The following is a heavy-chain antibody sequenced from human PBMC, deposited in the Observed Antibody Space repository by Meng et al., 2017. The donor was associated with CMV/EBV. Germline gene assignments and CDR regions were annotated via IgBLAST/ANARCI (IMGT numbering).Heavy chain of an antibody. CDR3: ARDGGYDSSGNRMGTFDY. V-gene: IGHV3-21*01. Sequence: GESLKISCAASGFTFSSYSMNWVRQAPGKGLEWVSSISSSSSYIYYADSVKGRFTISRDNAKNSLYRQMNSLRAEDTAVYYCARDGGYDSSGNRMGTFDYWGQGTLVTVSS. D-gene: IGHD3-22*01. J-gene: IGHJ4*02. CDR1: GFTFSSYS. CDR2: ISSSSSYI.